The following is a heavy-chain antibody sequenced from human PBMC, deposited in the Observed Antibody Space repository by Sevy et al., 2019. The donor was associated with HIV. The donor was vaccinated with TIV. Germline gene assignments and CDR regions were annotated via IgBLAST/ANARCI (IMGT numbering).Heavy chain of an antibody. D-gene: IGHD6-19*01. CDR2: IRISGGNT. Sequence: GGSLRLSCAASGFTFSNYAMSWVRQAPGKGLEWVSTIRISGGNTYYADSVKGRFTISRDNSKNTMYLQMNSLRAEDTAVYYCAKEWTQLSDWYGELDYWGQGSLVTVSS. CDR3: AKEWTQLSDWYGELDY. J-gene: IGHJ4*02. CDR1: GFTFSNYA. V-gene: IGHV3-23*01.